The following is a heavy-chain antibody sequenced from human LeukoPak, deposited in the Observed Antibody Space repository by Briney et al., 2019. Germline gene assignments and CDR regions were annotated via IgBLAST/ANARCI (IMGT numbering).Heavy chain of an antibody. CDR1: GFTFSNYE. J-gene: IGHJ1*01. V-gene: IGHV3-48*03. D-gene: IGHD3-22*01. CDR2: IASSGSTI. CDR3: ATSRGYFFRWFQH. Sequence: PGGSLRLSCSASGFTFSNYEMNWVRQAPGKGLEWVSYIASSGSTIYYADSVKGRFTISRDNAKSSLYLQMNSLRADGTAVYYCATSRGYFFRWFQHWGQGTLVTVSS.